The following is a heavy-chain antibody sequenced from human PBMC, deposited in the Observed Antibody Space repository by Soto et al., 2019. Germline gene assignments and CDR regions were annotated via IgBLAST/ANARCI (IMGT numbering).Heavy chain of an antibody. CDR1: GGSISNGDFY. D-gene: IGHD5-18*01. J-gene: IGHJ4*02. CDR2: IYYSGST. V-gene: IGHV4-30-4*01. CDR3: ARGSYTNMVSFFHY. Sequence: SETLSLTCTVSGGSISNGDFYWNWIRQPPGKGLEWIGYIYYSGSTYYNPSLKSRVTISVDTSKNQFSLKLSSVTAADTAVYYCARGSYTNMVSFFHYWGQGTLVTVSS.